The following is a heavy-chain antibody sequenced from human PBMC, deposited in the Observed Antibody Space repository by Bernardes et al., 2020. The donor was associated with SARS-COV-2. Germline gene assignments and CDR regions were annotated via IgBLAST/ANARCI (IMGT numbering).Heavy chain of an antibody. D-gene: IGHD1-7*01. CDR2: ITSSSRYK. J-gene: IGHJ4*02. CDR3: ARESDWNYVFDY. Sequence: GGSLRLSCAASEFTFSSYAMSWVRQAPGQGLEWVSSITSSSRYKYYADSVKGRFTISRDNAKNSLYLQMNSLRAEDTAVYFCARESDWNYVFDYWGQGTLVTVSS. CDR1: EFTFSSYA. V-gene: IGHV3-21*01.